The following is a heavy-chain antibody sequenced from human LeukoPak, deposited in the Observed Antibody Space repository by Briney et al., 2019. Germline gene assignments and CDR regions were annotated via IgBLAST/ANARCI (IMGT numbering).Heavy chain of an antibody. CDR1: GYSISSGYY. J-gene: IGHJ5*02. CDR2: IYHTGST. CDR3: TRSGDGYNPSS. V-gene: IGHV4-38-2*01. D-gene: IGHD5-24*01. Sequence: SETLSLTCAVSGYSISSGYYWGWIRQPPGKGLEWIGSIYHTGSTYYNPSLKSRVTISVDTSKNQFSLKLSSVTAADTAVYYCTRSGDGYNPSSWGQGTLVTVSS.